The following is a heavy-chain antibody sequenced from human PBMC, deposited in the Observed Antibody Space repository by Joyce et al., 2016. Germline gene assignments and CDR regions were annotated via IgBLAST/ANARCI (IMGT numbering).Heavy chain of an antibody. J-gene: IGHJ4*02. V-gene: IGHV4-30-2*01. Sequence: QLQLQESGSGLVKLSQTLSLTCAVSGGSISSAGYSWSWIRQPPGKVLEGIGYNYESLRTYYNPALKSRVTISVDRSKNHFALKLSSVTAADTSVYYCASGMVQGVHSGYFDYWGQGTLVTVSS. CDR1: GGSISSAGYS. CDR2: NYESLRT. D-gene: IGHD3-10*01. CDR3: ASGMVQGVHSGYFDY.